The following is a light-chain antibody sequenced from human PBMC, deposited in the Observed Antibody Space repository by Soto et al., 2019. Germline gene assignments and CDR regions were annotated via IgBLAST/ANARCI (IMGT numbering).Light chain of an antibody. Sequence: EIVLTQSPGTLSLSPGERATLSCRAIQSVSSSYFAWYQQKPGQAPRLLIYGASNRATGIPDRFSGSGSGTDFTLTISRLEPEDFAVYYCLQYDSSPRTFGQGTKVDIK. CDR1: QSVSSSY. CDR3: LQYDSSPRT. V-gene: IGKV3-20*01. J-gene: IGKJ1*01. CDR2: GAS.